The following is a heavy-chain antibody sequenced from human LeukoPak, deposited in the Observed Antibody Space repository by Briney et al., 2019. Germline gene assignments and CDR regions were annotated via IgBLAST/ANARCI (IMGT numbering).Heavy chain of an antibody. CDR1: GGSISSYY. CDR2: IYYSGST. CDR3: AREAIYDSSGYYWGKTGGYFDY. V-gene: IGHV4-59*01. D-gene: IGHD3-22*01. J-gene: IGHJ4*02. Sequence: SETLSLTCTVSGGSISSYYWSWIRQPPGKGLEWIGYIYYSGSTNYNPSLKSRVTISVDTSKNQFSLKLSSVTAADTAVYYCAREAIYDSSGYYWGKTGGYFDYWGQGTLVTVSS.